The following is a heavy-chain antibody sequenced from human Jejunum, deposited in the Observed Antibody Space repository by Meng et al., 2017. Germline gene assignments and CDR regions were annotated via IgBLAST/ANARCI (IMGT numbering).Heavy chain of an antibody. J-gene: IGHJ4*02. Sequence: GESLKISCAASGFTFSNYALSWVRQAPGKGLEWVSTIGRGDGPYYADSVKGCFTISRDNSKNTLYLQMESLRVEDTAVYYCANIDDQVAASWFYFEYWGQGTLVTVSS. D-gene: IGHD2-15*01. V-gene: IGHV3-23*01. CDR2: IGRGDGP. CDR3: ANIDDQVAASWFYFEY. CDR1: GFTFSNYA.